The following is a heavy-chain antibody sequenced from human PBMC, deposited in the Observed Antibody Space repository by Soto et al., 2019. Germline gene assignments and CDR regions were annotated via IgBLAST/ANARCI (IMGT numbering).Heavy chain of an antibody. D-gene: IGHD3-16*02. J-gene: IGHJ5*02. Sequence: QVQLVQSGAEVKKPGASVKVSCKASGYTFTSYGISWVRQAPGQGLEWMGWISAYNGNTNYAQKLQGRDTMTTDTSTSTADMELRSLRSDDTAVYYCARDLSMITFGGVIVNGGSWFDPWGQGTLVTVSS. CDR3: ARDLSMITFGGVIVNGGSWFDP. V-gene: IGHV1-18*01. CDR1: GYTFTSYG. CDR2: ISAYNGNT.